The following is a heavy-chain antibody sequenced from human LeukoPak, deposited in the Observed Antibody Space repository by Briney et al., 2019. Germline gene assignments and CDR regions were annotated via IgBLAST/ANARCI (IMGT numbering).Heavy chain of an antibody. V-gene: IGHV3-64*01. CDR1: GFTFSSYA. Sequence: PGGSLRLSCAASGFTFSSYAMHWVRQAPGKGLEYVSAISSNGGSTYYANSVKGRFIISRDNSKNTLYLQMNSLRAEDTAVYYCARRAGSYSHSYDYWGQGTLVTVSS. D-gene: IGHD2-15*01. CDR3: ARRAGSYSHSYDY. J-gene: IGHJ4*02. CDR2: ISSNGGST.